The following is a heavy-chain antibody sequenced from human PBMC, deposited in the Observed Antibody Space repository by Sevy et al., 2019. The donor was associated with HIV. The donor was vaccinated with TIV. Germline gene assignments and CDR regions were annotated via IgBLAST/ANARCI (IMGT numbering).Heavy chain of an antibody. Sequence: SETLSLTCTVSGGSISSYYWSWIRQPPGKGLEWIGYIYYSGSTNYNPSLKSRVTISVDTSKNQFSLKLSSVTAADTAVYYCARHGMLPAARYYYYYMDVWGKGTTVTVSS. V-gene: IGHV4-59*08. CDR3: ARHGMLPAARYYYYYMDV. D-gene: IGHD2-2*01. CDR2: IYYSGST. CDR1: GGSISSYY. J-gene: IGHJ6*03.